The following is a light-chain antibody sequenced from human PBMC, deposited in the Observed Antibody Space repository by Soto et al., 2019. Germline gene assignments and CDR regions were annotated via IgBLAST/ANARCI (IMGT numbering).Light chain of an antibody. CDR1: QSVGGTY. V-gene: IGKV3D-20*01. CDR3: QQYGRAPWT. J-gene: IGKJ1*01. Sequence: EMVLTHSPATLSFAPGERATLACGASQSVGGTYVAWYQQKVGLAPRLLIYDTSSRATGIPDRFSGSGSGTDFTLTISGLEPEDFAMYYCQQYGRAPWTFGQGTKVELK. CDR2: DTS.